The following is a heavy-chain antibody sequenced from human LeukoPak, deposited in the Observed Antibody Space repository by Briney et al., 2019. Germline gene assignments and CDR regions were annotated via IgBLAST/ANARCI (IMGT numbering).Heavy chain of an antibody. CDR1: GFTFSSYA. D-gene: IGHD6-19*01. V-gene: IGHV3-30-3*01. Sequence: GGSLRLSCAASGFTFSSYAMSWVRQAPGEGLEWLAYVSKDGGIKYYADSVKGRFTASRDNSRNTVYLEMNSLRPEDTALYYCARDLMWLVDYWGQGTLLTVSS. CDR2: VSKDGGIK. J-gene: IGHJ4*02. CDR3: ARDLMWLVDY.